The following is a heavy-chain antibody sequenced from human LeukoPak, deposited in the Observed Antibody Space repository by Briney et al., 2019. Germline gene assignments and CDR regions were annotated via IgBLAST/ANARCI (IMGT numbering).Heavy chain of an antibody. CDR1: GASISTFH. CDR2: IYSSGST. Sequence: PSETLSLTCSVSGASISTFHWTWFRQPAGRGLEWIGLIYSSGSTLLNPSLKNRVAMLVDLTKNQLSLKLTSVTAADTAMYFCARKDGDYWGRGTLVTVSS. CDR3: ARKDGDY. V-gene: IGHV4-4*07. J-gene: IGHJ4*02.